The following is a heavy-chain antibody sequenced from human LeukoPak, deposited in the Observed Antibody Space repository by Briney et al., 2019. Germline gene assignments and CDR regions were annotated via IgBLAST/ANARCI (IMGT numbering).Heavy chain of an antibody. V-gene: IGHV3-20*04. Sequence: GGSLRLSCAASGFTVSSNYMSWVRQAPGKGLEWVSGINWNGGSTGYADSVKGRFTISRDNAKNSLYLQMNSLRAEDTALYYCAREGQIQYDYYYYYYMDVWGKGTTVTVSS. D-gene: IGHD4-11*01. CDR1: GFTVSSNY. CDR2: INWNGGST. J-gene: IGHJ6*03. CDR3: AREGQIQYDYYYYYYMDV.